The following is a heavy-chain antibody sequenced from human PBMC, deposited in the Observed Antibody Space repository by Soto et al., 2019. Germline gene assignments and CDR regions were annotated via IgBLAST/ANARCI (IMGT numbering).Heavy chain of an antibody. D-gene: IGHD3-9*01. CDR3: ARSPIFSWSTTTGPLDF. J-gene: IGHJ4*02. CDR1: GYSFTNYW. Sequence: GESLKISCEGSGYSFTNYWIGWVRQMPGKDLEWMGTIYPGDSDTRYSPSFQGQVTISADKSVSTAYLQWSSLKASDTAMYYCARSPIFSWSTTTGPLDFWGQGTLVTVSS. CDR2: IYPGDSDT. V-gene: IGHV5-51*01.